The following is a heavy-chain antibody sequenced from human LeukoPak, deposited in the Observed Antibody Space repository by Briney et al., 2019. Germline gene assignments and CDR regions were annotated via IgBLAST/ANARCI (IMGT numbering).Heavy chain of an antibody. CDR1: GGSISSYY. J-gene: IGHJ4*02. D-gene: IGHD3-16*02. CDR2: VYSSGST. V-gene: IGHV4-4*07. Sequence: SETLSLTCTVSGGSISSYYWSWIRQPAGKGLEWIGRVYSSGSTNYNPSLKSRVTMSVDTSKNQFSLKLSSVTAADTAVYYCARFVPNDYVWGSYRPSEYYFDYWGQGTLVTVSS. CDR3: ARFVPNDYVWGSYRPSEYYFDY.